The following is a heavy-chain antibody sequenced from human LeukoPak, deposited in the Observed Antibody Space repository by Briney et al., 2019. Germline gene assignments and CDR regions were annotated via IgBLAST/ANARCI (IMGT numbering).Heavy chain of an antibody. Sequence: GGSLRLSCAASGFTFSSYAMSWVRQAPGKGLEWVSAISGSGGSTYYADSVKGRFTISRDNSKNTLYLQMNSLRAEDTAVYYCARGGYSSGRIDYWGQGTLVTVSS. CDR3: ARGGYSSGRIDY. J-gene: IGHJ4*02. V-gene: IGHV3-23*01. CDR1: GFTFSSYA. CDR2: ISGSGGST. D-gene: IGHD6-19*01.